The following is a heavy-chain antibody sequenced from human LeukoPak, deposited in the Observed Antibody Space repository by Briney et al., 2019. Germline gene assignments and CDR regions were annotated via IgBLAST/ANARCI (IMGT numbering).Heavy chain of an antibody. CDR3: ARGLYCSRSSCYKHAFDI. Sequence: SETLSLTCTVSGGSISNYYWTWIRQPPGKGLVWIGDTYYSGSTNYNPSLKSRVTISVDTSKNQFSLKVSSVTSADTAIYYCARGLYCSRSSCYKHAFDIWGQGTMVTVSS. V-gene: IGHV4-59*01. D-gene: IGHD2-2*02. J-gene: IGHJ3*02. CDR2: TYYSGST. CDR1: GGSISNYY.